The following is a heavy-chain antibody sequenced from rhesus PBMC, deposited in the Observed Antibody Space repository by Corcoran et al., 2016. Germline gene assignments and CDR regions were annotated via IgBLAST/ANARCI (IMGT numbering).Heavy chain of an antibody. CDR2: IGGRGS. V-gene: IGHV4-165*02. Sequence: QVQLQESGPGLVKPSETLSLTCPVSGGSICVYYWNWIRQTPEKGREWIGYIGGRGSYYNPSLKSRVSFSREKTKNQFSLTLTSVTAADTAIYYCGRTSGGDTSIFDYWGQGVLVTVSS. CDR3: GRTSGGDTSIFDY. J-gene: IGHJ4*01. CDR1: GGSICVYY.